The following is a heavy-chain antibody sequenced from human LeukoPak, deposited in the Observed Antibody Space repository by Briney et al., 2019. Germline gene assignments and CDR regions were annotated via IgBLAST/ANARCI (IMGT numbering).Heavy chain of an antibody. CDR3: ARTRWERYYDSSGYYFDY. CDR1: GFTFSDYY. Sequence: GGSLRLSCAASGFTFSDYYMSWIRQAPGKGLEWVANIKQDGSEKYYVDSVKGRFTISRDNSKNTLYLQMNSLRAEDTAVYYCARTRWERYYDSSGYYFDYWGQGTLVTVSS. CDR2: IKQDGSEK. D-gene: IGHD3-22*01. V-gene: IGHV3-7*01. J-gene: IGHJ4*02.